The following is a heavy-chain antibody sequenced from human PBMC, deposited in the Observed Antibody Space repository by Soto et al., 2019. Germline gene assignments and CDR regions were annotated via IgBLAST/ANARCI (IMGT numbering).Heavy chain of an antibody. CDR2: IHNSGAT. D-gene: IGHD2-21*01. V-gene: IGHV3-53*01. CDR1: GFNVKTTY. CDR3: AREYSYSYPA. Sequence: GGSLGLSCAASGFNVKTTYMTWVRQAPGEGLEWVSVIHNSGATYYADSVKGRFTISKDNSKNTVYLQMSSLRAEDTAMYYCAREYSYSYPAWGQGTLVTVSS. J-gene: IGHJ1*01.